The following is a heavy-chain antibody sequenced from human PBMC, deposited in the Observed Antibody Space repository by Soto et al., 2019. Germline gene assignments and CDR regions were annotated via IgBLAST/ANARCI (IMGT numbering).Heavy chain of an antibody. D-gene: IGHD2-2*01. CDR2: IYPGDSDT. J-gene: IGHJ6*02. CDR3: ARHACSSTSCCPYYYYYGMDV. V-gene: IGHV5-51*01. Sequence: GESLKISCKGSGYSFTSYWIGWVRQMPGKGLEWMGIIYPGDSDTRYSPSFQGQVTISADKSISTAYLQWSSLKASDTAMYYCARHACSSTSCCPYYYYYGMDVWGQGTTVTVSS. CDR1: GYSFTSYW.